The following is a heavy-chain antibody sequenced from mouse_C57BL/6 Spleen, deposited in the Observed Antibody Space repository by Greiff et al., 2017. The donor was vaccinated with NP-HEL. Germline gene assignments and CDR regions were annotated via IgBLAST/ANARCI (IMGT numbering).Heavy chain of an antibody. Sequence: EVQLQQSGAELVRPGASVKLSCTASGFNIKDDYMHWVKQRPEQGLEWIGWIDPENGDTEYASKFQGKATITADTSSNTAYLQLSSLTSEDTAVYYCTTRSSGYRAYWGQGTLVTVSA. CDR1: GFNIKDDY. CDR2: IDPENGDT. D-gene: IGHD3-2*02. J-gene: IGHJ3*01. CDR3: TTRSSGYRAY. V-gene: IGHV14-4*01.